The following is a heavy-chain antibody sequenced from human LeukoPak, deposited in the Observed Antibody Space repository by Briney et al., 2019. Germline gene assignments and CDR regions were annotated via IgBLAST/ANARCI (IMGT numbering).Heavy chain of an antibody. Sequence: SSETLSLTCTVSDGSISSYYWSWIRQPAGKGLEWIGRIYSSGSTNYNPSLKSRVTMSVDTSKSQFSLKLSSVTAADTAVYYCARDRYDSVYNWFDPWGQGTLVTVSS. CDR3: ARDRYDSVYNWFDP. CDR2: IYSSGST. V-gene: IGHV4-4*07. D-gene: IGHD3-22*01. J-gene: IGHJ5*02. CDR1: DGSISSYY.